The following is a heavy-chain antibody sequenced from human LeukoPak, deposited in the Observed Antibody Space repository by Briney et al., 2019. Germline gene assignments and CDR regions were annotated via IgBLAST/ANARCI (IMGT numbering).Heavy chain of an antibody. J-gene: IGHJ4*02. Sequence: GGSLRLSCAVSGFSIGSSWMSWVRQTPGKGLEWVADMNEGGSGTYYVDSVKGRFTVSRDNAQNSVYLQMNSLGVEDTGDYYCARDPAWGAIDYWGQGTLVTVSS. CDR3: ARDPAWGAIDY. V-gene: IGHV3-7*01. D-gene: IGHD7-27*01. CDR1: GFSIGSSW. CDR2: MNEGGSGT.